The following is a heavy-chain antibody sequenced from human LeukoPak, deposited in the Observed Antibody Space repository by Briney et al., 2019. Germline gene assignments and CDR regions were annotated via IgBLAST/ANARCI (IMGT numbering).Heavy chain of an antibody. CDR1: GYTFTSYG. V-gene: IGHV1-18*01. Sequence: ASVKVSCKASGYTFTSYGISWVRQAPGQGLEWMGWISAYNGNTNYAQKLQGRVTMTTDTSTSTAYMELRSLRSDDTAVYYCARSKTSGYVSLPGYWGQGTLVTVSS. CDR2: ISAYNGNT. J-gene: IGHJ4*02. CDR3: ARSKTSGYVSLPGY. D-gene: IGHD3-22*01.